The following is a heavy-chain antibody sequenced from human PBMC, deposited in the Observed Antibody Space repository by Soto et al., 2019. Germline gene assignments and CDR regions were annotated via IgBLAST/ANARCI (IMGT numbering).Heavy chain of an antibody. V-gene: IGHV1-18*01. D-gene: IGHD3-3*01. Sequence: ASVKVSCKASGYTFTSYGISWVRQAPGQGLEWMGWISAYNGNTNYAQKLQGRVTMTTDTSTSTAYMELRSLRSDDTAVYYCARDLSDLAGTNDFWSGYDAFDIWGQGTMVTVSS. J-gene: IGHJ3*02. CDR2: ISAYNGNT. CDR3: ARDLSDLAGTNDFWSGYDAFDI. CDR1: GYTFTSYG.